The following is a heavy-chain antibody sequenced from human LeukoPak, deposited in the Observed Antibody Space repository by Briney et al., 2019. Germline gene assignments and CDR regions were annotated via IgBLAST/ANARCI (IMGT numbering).Heavy chain of an antibody. CDR1: GFTFSSYA. D-gene: IGHD4-17*01. CDR3: AKDPYPYGFRYNWFDP. V-gene: IGHV3-23*01. Sequence: GGSLRLSCAASGFTFSSYAMSWVRQAPGKGLEWASAISGSGGSTYYADSVKGRFTISRDNSKNTLYLQMNSLRAEDTAVYYCAKDPYPYGFRYNWFDPWGQGTLVTVSS. CDR2: ISGSGGST. J-gene: IGHJ5*02.